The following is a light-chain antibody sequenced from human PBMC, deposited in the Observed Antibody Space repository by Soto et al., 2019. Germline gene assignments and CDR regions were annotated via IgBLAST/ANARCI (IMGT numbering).Light chain of an antibody. CDR3: QQRSNWPLLT. J-gene: IGKJ4*01. V-gene: IGKV3-11*01. Sequence: EIVLTQSPATLSLSRGERATLSCRASQSVSSYLAWYQQKPGQAPRLLIYDASNRATGIPARFSGSGSGTDFTLTISSLEAEDFAVYYCQQRSNWPLLTFGGGTKVDIK. CDR1: QSVSSY. CDR2: DAS.